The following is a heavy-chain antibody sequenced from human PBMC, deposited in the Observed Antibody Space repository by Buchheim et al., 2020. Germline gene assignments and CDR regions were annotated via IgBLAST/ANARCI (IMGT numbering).Heavy chain of an antibody. J-gene: IGHJ4*02. CDR1: GGSFSGYY. CDR2: INHSGST. D-gene: IGHD6-6*01. V-gene: IGHV4-34*01. Sequence: QVQLQQWGAGLLKPSETLSLTCAVYGGSFSGYYWSWIRQPPGKGLEWIGEINHSGSTNYNPSLKSRVTISVDTSKNQFSLKLSSVTAADTAVCYCARVGPSIAARYYFDYWGQGTL. CDR3: ARVGPSIAARYYFDY.